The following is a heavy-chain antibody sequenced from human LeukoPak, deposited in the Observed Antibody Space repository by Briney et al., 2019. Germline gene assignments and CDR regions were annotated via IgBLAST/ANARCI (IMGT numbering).Heavy chain of an antibody. CDR1: GXSISSSSYY. CDR2: IYYSGST. Sequence: SETLSLTWTVSGXSISSSSYYWGWIRQPPGKGLEWIWSIYYSGSTYYNPSLKSRVTISVDTSKNQFSLKLSSVTAADTAVYYCARPLRGMVVDWGQGTLVTVSS. D-gene: IGHD2-2*01. CDR3: ARPLRGMVVD. V-gene: IGHV4-39*01. J-gene: IGHJ4*02.